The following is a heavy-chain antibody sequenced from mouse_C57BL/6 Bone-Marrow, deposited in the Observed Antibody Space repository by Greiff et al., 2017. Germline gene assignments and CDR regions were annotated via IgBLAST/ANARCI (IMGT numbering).Heavy chain of an antibody. CDR1: GFTFSDYG. V-gene: IGHV5-17*01. CDR2: ISSGSSTI. Sequence: EVQGVESGGGLVKPGGSLKLSCAASGFTFSDYGMHWVRQAPEKGLEWVAYISSGSSTIYYADTVKGRFTISRDNAKNTLFLQMTSLRSEYTAMYYCARHVDYYAKDYWGQGTSVTVSS. CDR3: ARHVDYYAKDY. J-gene: IGHJ4*01.